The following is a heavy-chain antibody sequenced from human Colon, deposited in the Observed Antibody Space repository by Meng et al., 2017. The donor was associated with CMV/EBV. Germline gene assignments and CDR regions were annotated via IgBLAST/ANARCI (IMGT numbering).Heavy chain of an antibody. CDR3: ASSLGAGA. CDR1: GHSFTNYH. Sequence: SVTVSCKASGHSFTNYHLHWVRQAPGQGLEWMGWINTHTGNPTYAQGLTGRFGFSLDTSVSTAYLQISSLKAEDTAMYYCASSLGAGAWGQGTLVTVSS. V-gene: IGHV7-4-1*02. CDR2: INTHTGNP. D-gene: IGHD3-16*01. J-gene: IGHJ5*02.